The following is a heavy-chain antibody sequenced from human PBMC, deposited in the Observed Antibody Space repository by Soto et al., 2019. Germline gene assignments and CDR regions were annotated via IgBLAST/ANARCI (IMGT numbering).Heavy chain of an antibody. CDR2: IYHSGST. J-gene: IGHJ6*02. Sequence: PSETLSLTCAVSGGSISSGGYSWSWIRQPPGKGLEWIGYIYHSGSTYYNPSLKSRVTISVDRSKNQFSLKLSSVTAADTAVYYCARAGKITGSYYYYGMDVWGQGTTVTVSS. CDR1: GGSISSGGYS. V-gene: IGHV4-30-2*01. D-gene: IGHD3-16*01. CDR3: ARAGKITGSYYYYGMDV.